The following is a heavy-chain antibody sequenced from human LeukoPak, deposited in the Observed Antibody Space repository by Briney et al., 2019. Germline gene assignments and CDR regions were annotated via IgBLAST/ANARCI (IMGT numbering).Heavy chain of an antibody. CDR3: ARGSAYCGGDCYPY. CDR2: FYYGGSS. V-gene: IGHV4-59*01. Sequence: PSETLSLTGTVSAGSISSYYWSWIRQPPGKGLEWSGSFYYGGSSNYNPSLKSRVTISVDTSKNQVSLKLSAVTAADTAVYYCARGSAYCGGDCYPYWGQGTMVTVAS. CDR1: AGSISSYY. J-gene: IGHJ4*02. D-gene: IGHD2-21*02.